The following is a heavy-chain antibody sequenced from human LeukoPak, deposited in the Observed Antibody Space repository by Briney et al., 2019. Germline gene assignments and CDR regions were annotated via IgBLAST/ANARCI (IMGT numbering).Heavy chain of an antibody. CDR3: ARVRGGSYFNGGYFDY. V-gene: IGHV1-69*05. CDR1: GGTFSSYA. J-gene: IGHJ4*02. Sequence: SVKVSCKSSGGTFSSYAISWVRQAPGQGLEWMGRIIPIFGTANFAQKFQGRVTITTDESTSTAYMELSSLRSEETAVYYCARVRGGSYFNGGYFDYWGQGTLVTVSS. CDR2: IIPIFGTA. D-gene: IGHD1-26*01.